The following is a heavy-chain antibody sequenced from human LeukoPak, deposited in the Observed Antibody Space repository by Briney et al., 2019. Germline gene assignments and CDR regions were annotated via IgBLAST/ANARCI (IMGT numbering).Heavy chain of an antibody. V-gene: IGHV3-30*18. J-gene: IGHJ2*01. CDR1: GFTFNSYG. CDR2: ISYDGSNK. D-gene: IGHD1-26*01. Sequence: GGSLRLSCAASGFTFNSYGMHWVRQAPGKGLEWVAVISYDGSNKYYADSVKGRFTISRDNSKNTLYLQMNSLRAEDTAVYYCAKDRTVGASYWYFDLWGRGTLVTVSS. CDR3: AKDRTVGASYWYFDL.